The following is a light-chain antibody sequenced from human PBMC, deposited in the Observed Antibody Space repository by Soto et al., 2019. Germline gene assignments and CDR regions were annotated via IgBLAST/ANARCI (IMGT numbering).Light chain of an antibody. CDR2: LKSDGSH. V-gene: IGLV4-69*01. CDR3: QTWGSGIVV. Sequence: QLVLTQSPSASASLGASVKLTCTLSSGHSNYAIAWHQQQSEKGPRYLMKLKSDGSHSKGDGIPDRFSGSSSGAERYLTISRLPSEDAADYYCQTWGSGIVVFGGGTKLTVL. J-gene: IGLJ2*01. CDR1: SGHSNYA.